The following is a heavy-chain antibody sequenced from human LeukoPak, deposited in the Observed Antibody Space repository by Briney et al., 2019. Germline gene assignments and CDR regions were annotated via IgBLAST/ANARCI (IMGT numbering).Heavy chain of an antibody. CDR1: GFTVITND. D-gene: IGHD1-14*01. Sequence: GGSLRLSCAASGFTVITNDMTWVRQAPGKGLEWVSVLYSDSNTKYADSVRGRFTISRDNSKNTLYLEMNSLSPDDTAVYYCARGVEPLAANTLAYWGQGTLVTVSS. CDR2: LYSDSNT. V-gene: IGHV3-53*01. CDR3: ARGVEPLAANTLAY. J-gene: IGHJ4*02.